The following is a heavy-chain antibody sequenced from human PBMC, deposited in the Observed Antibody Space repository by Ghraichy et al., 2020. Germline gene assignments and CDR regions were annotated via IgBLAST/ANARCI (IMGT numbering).Heavy chain of an antibody. CDR2: ISSTSNYI. Sequence: AGSLRLSCAASGFTFSTYTMNWVRQAPGKGLEWVSSISSTSNYIYYADSVKGRFTISRDNAKNSLYLQMNSLRAGDTAVYYCARDGYSTGWYGRPTPYYFDHWGQGSLVTVSS. V-gene: IGHV3-21*01. CDR3: ARDGYSTGWYGRPTPYYFDH. J-gene: IGHJ4*02. CDR1: GFTFSTYT. D-gene: IGHD6-19*01.